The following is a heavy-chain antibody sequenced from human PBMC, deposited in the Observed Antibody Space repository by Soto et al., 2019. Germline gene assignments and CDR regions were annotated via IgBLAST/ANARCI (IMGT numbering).Heavy chain of an antibody. D-gene: IGHD3-22*01. CDR1: GFTVSSNY. CDR2: IYSGGST. CDR3: ARDLNPYYDSSGYYPDAFDI. V-gene: IGHV3-53*01. Sequence: GGSLRLSCAASGFTVSSNYMSWVRQAPGKGLEWVSVIYSGGSTYYADSVKGRFTISRDNSKNTLYLQMNSLRAEDTAVYYCARDLNPYYDSSGYYPDAFDIWGQGTMVTVSS. J-gene: IGHJ3*02.